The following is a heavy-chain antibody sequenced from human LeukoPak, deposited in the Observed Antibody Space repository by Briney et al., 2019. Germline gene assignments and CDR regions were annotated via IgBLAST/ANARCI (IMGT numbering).Heavy chain of an antibody. CDR3: ARRHSGYYYFDY. CDR1: GYTFTGYY. J-gene: IGHJ4*02. D-gene: IGHD3-22*01. CDR2: INPNSGGT. Sequence: ASVKVSCKASGYTFTGYYMHWVRQAPGQGLEWMGWINPNSGGTNYAQKFQGRVTMTRDTSISTAYMELSRLRSDDTAVYYCARRHSGYYYFDYWGQGTLVTVSS. V-gene: IGHV1-2*02.